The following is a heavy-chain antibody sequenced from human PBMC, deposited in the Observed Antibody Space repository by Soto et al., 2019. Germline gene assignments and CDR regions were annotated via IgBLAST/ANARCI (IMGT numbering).Heavy chain of an antibody. Sequence: QVQLVQSGAEVKKPGASVKVSCKASGYTFTSYGISWVRQAPGQGLEWMGWISAYNGNTNYAQKLQGRVTMTTDASTSTAYRELRSLRSDDTAVYYCASSFVLISPEDYYFDYWGQGTLVTVSS. J-gene: IGHJ4*02. CDR3: ASSFVLISPEDYYFDY. V-gene: IGHV1-18*04. CDR2: ISAYNGNT. CDR1: GYTFTSYG. D-gene: IGHD3-3*01.